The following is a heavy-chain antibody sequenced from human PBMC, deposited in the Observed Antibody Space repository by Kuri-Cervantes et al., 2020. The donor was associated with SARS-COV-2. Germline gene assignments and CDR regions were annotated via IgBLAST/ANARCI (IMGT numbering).Heavy chain of an antibody. D-gene: IGHD3-3*01. CDR2: ISGSGGST. CDR3: AKSPENDDFWSGYYYYYYMDV. CDR1: GFTFSSYA. J-gene: IGHJ6*03. V-gene: IGHV3-23*01. Sequence: GGSLRLSCAASGFTFSSYAMSWVRQAPGKGLEWVSAISGSGGSTYYADSVKGRFTISRDNSKNTLYLQMNSLRAEDTAVYYCAKSPENDDFWSGYYYYYYMDVWGKGTTVTVSS.